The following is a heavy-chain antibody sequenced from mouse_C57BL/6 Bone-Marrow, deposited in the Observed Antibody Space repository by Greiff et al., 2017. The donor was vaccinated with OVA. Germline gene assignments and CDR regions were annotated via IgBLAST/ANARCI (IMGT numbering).Heavy chain of an antibody. CDR1: GFTFTDYY. Sequence: EVQLVESGGGLVQPGGSLSLSCAASGFTFTDYYMSWVRQPPGRALEWLGFIRNKANGYTTEYSASVKGRFTISRDNSQSILYLQMKAQRAEDRATYYCARYYDGSFDDWGQGTTLTVSS. CDR3: ARYYDGSFDD. J-gene: IGHJ2*01. D-gene: IGHD2-12*01. V-gene: IGHV7-3*01. CDR2: IRNKANGYTT.